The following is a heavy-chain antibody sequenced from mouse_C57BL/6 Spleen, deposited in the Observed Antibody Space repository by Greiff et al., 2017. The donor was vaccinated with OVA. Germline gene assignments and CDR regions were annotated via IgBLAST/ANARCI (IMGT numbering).Heavy chain of an antibody. D-gene: IGHD1-1*01. CDR1: GYTFTDYE. CDR2: IDPETGGT. V-gene: IGHV1-15*01. CDR3: TSITTVVGDYAMDY. J-gene: IGHJ4*01. Sequence: VHLVESGAELVRPGASVTLSCKASGYTFTDYEMHWVKQTPVHGLEWIGAIDPETGGTAYNQKFKGKAILTADKSSSTAYMELRSLTSEDSAVYYCTSITTVVGDYAMDYWGQGTSVTVSS.